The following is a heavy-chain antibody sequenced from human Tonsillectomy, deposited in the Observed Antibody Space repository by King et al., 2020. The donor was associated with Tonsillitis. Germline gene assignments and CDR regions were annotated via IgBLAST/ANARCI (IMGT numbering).Heavy chain of an antibody. J-gene: IGHJ4*02. CDR2: LNHSGST. CDR1: GGSFSGYY. D-gene: IGHD3-3*01. V-gene: IGHV4-34*01. CDR3: TRGPAWSAYYRC. Sequence: VQLQQWGAGLLKPSETLSLTCAVYGGSFSGYYWSWIRQPPGKGLEWIGELNHSGSTDYNASLKSRVTISVDTSKNQFSLKLTSVTAADTAVYYCTRGPAWSAYYRCGGQGTLVTVSA.